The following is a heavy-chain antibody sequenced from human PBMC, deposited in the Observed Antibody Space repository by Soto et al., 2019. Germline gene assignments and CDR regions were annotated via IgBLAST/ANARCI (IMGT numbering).Heavy chain of an antibody. CDR2: IYYSGST. CDR1: GCSISSSSYY. CDR3: ARRGAAAVVEYYFDY. V-gene: IGHV4-39*01. J-gene: IGHJ4*02. Sequence: SETLSLPCPVSGCSISSSSYYWGWIRQPPGKGLEWIGSIYYSGSTYYNPSLKSRVTISVDTSKNQFSLKLSSVTAADTAVYYCARRGAAAVVEYYFDYWGQGTLVTVSS. D-gene: IGHD6-13*01.